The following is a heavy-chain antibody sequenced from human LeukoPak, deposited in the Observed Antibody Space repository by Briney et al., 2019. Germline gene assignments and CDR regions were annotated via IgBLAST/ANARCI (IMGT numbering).Heavy chain of an antibody. D-gene: IGHD4-17*01. CDR3: AKDPTVTGYYFDY. CDR2: IRYDGSNK. J-gene: IGHJ4*02. Sequence: GGSLRLSCAASGFTFSSYGMHWVRQAPGKGLEWVAFIRYDGSNKYYADSVKGRFTNSRDNSKNTLYLQMNSLRAEDTAVYYCAKDPTVTGYYFDYWGQGTLVTVSS. CDR1: GFTFSSYG. V-gene: IGHV3-30*02.